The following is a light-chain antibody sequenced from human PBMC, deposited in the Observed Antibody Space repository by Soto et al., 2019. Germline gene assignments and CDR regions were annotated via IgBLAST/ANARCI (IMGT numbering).Light chain of an antibody. V-gene: IGKV3D-20*02. J-gene: IGKJ5*01. Sequence: EIVLTQSPGTLSLSPGERATLSCRASQSVSSSYLAWYQQKPGQAPRLLIYDAPKRATGIPDRFSGSGSETDFTLTISSLEPEDLGVYYCLHRMNWPLTFGQGTRLEIK. CDR2: DAP. CDR1: QSVSSSY. CDR3: LHRMNWPLT.